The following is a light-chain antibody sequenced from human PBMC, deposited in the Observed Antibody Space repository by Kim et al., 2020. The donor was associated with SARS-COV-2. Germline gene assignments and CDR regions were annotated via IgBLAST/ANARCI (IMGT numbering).Light chain of an antibody. CDR1: QSISIW. V-gene: IGKV1-5*03. J-gene: IGKJ1*01. CDR2: KAS. Sequence: PLSASVGDGVTITSRARQSISIWLAWYQQKPGKAPKLLIYKASSLDSGAPSRFSGSGSGTEFTLTISSLQPDDFATYYCQQYNGTFGQGTKVDIK. CDR3: QQYNGT.